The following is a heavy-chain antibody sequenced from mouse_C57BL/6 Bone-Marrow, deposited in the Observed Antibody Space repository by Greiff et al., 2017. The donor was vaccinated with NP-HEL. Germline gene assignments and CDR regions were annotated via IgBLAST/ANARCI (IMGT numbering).Heavy chain of an antibody. CDR3: VRQGGYYDYDVPYAMDY. J-gene: IGHJ4*01. CDR1: GFSFNTYA. Sequence: DVKLVESGGGLVQPKGSLKLSCAASGFSFNTYAMNWVRQAPGKGLEWVARIRSKSNNYATYYADSVKDRFTISRDDSESMLYLQMNNLKTEDTAMYYCVRQGGYYDYDVPYAMDYWGQGTSVTVSS. D-gene: IGHD2-4*01. V-gene: IGHV10-1*01. CDR2: IRSKSNNYAT.